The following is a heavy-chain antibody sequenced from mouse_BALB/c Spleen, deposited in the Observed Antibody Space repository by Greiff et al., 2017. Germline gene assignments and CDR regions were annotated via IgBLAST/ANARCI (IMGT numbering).Heavy chain of an antibody. V-gene: IGHV5-6*03. D-gene: IGHD2-1*01. J-gene: IGHJ2*01. CDR2: ISDGGSYT. Sequence: EVKVVESGGGLVQPGGSLKLSCAASGFTFSSYTMSWVRQTPEKRLEWVATISDGGSYTYYPDSVKGRFTISRDNAKNNLYLQMSSLKSEDTAMYYCASLYGNYDYWGQGTTLTVSS. CDR3: ASLYGNYDY. CDR1: GFTFSSYT.